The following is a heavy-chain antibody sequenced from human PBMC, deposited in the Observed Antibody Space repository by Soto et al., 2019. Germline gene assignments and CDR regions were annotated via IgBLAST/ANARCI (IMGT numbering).Heavy chain of an antibody. CDR1: GYTFSNYY. CDR3: ARYDYTGYYFDY. J-gene: IGHJ4*02. CDR2: INHSGGST. D-gene: IGHD4-4*01. V-gene: IGHV1-46*01. Sequence: QVQLVQSGAEVKKPGASVRVSCKASGYTFSNYYMHWVRQAPGQGHEWMGIINHSGGSTTYAQKFQGRVTMNRDTSTSTVYMELSSLRSEDTAVYYCARYDYTGYYFDYWGQGTLVTVSS.